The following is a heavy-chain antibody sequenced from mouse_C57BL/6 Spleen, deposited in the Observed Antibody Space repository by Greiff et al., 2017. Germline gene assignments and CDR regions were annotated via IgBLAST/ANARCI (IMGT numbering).Heavy chain of an antibody. D-gene: IGHD1-1*01. J-gene: IGHJ2*01. V-gene: IGHV1-55*01. CDR2: IYPGSGST. CDR3: AREPSFTVVATRYYFDY. CDR1: GYTFTSYW. Sequence: QVQLQQPGAELVKPGASVKMSCKASGYTFTSYWITWVKQRPGQGLEWIGDIYPGSGSTNYNEKFKSKATLTVDTSSSTAYMQLSSLTSEDSAVYYCAREPSFTVVATRYYFDYWGQGTTRTVSS.